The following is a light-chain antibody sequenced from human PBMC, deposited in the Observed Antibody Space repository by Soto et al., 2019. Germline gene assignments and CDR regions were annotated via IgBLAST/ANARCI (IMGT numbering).Light chain of an antibody. V-gene: IGKV3-20*01. Sequence: EIVLRQSPGTLSLSPAERATVSCSASQTVSSVFVAWYQQQPGQAPRMLIYGALSRATGIPERFSGSGSGTDFTLPISRLEPEDFALYYCQQYAKSSLTLGGGNKVDI. CDR1: QTVSSVF. J-gene: IGKJ4*01. CDR3: QQYAKSSLT. CDR2: GAL.